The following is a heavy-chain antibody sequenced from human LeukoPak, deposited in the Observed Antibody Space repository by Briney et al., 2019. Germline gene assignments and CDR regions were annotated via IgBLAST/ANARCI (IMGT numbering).Heavy chain of an antibody. D-gene: IGHD1-26*01. J-gene: IGHJ6*03. V-gene: IGHV4-59*01. CDR2: IYYSGST. Sequence: SETLSLTCTVSGGSISSYYWSWIRQPPGKGLEWIGYIYYSGSTNYNPSLKSRVTISVDTSKNQFSLKLSSVTAADTAVYYCARGFFGELLPNYYCYMDVWGKGTTVTVSS. CDR1: GGSISSYY. CDR3: ARGFFGELLPNYYCYMDV.